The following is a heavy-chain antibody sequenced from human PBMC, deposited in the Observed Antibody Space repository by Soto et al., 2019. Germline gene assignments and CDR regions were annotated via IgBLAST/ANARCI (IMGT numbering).Heavy chain of an antibody. V-gene: IGHV4-59*12. CDR3: ARVPDV. CDR1: GGSISSYC. J-gene: IGHJ6*02. Sequence: SETLSLTCTVSGGSISSYCWSWIRQPPGKGLEWIGYIYHNGSPNYNPSLKSRVTISVDRSKNQFSLKLSSVTAADTAVYYCARVPDVWGQGTTVTVSS. CDR2: IYHNGSP.